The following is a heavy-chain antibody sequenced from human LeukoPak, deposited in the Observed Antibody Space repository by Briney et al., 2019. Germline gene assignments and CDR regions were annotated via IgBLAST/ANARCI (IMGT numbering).Heavy chain of an antibody. CDR1: GFTFDDYA. CDR2: ISWNSGNI. Sequence: GGSLRLPCAASGFTFDDYAMHWVRQAPGKGLERVSGISWNSGNIGYADSVKGRFTISRDNAKNSLYLQMNSLRAEDTALYYCAKDINAGTRYYYYMDVWGKGTTVTVSS. J-gene: IGHJ6*03. D-gene: IGHD1-7*01. V-gene: IGHV3-9*01. CDR3: AKDINAGTRYYYYMDV.